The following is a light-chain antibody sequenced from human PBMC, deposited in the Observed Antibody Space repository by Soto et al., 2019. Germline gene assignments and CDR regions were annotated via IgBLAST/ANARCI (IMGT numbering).Light chain of an antibody. Sequence: QSALTQPPSASGSPGQSVTISCTGTSSDVGAYNYVSWYQQHPGKAPKVMIYEVTERPSGVPDRFSGSKSGNTASLTVSGLLAEDEADYYCTSYAGNNNFEVFGTGTKVTV. V-gene: IGLV2-8*01. J-gene: IGLJ1*01. CDR2: EVT. CDR1: SSDVGAYNY. CDR3: TSYAGNNNFEV.